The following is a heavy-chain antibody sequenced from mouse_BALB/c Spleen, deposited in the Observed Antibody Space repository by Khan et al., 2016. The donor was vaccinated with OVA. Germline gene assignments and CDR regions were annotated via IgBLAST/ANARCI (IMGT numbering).Heavy chain of an antibody. D-gene: IGHD1-1*01. CDR3: AKFYRSDFDY. Sequence: VQLQQSGPELVKPGASVKISCKASGYSFTGYFMNWVMQSHGKSLEWIGRINPHIGETFYNQKFKGKATLTVDESSSTAHMELRSLASEDSAVYYCAKFYRSDFDYWGQGTTLTVSS. CDR2: INPHIGET. V-gene: IGHV1-20*02. CDR1: GYSFTGYF. J-gene: IGHJ2*01.